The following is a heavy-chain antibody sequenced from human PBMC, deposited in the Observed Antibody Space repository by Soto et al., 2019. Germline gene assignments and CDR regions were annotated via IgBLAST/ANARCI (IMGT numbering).Heavy chain of an antibody. D-gene: IGHD3-10*01. CDR1: GFTFSSYG. CDR2: ISYDGSNK. J-gene: IGHJ4*02. V-gene: IGHV3-30*18. CDR3: AKDRMGAGIRGYFDY. Sequence: PGGSLRLSCAASGFTFSSYGMHWVRQAPGKGLEWVAVISYDGSNKYYVDSVKGRFTISRDNSKNTLYLQMNSLRAEDTAVYYCAKDRMGAGIRGYFDYWGQGMLVTVSS.